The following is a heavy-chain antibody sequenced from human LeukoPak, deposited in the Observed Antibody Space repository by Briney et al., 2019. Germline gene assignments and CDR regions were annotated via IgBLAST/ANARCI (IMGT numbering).Heavy chain of an antibody. V-gene: IGHV4-59*08. D-gene: IGHD1-14*01. CDR1: GGSISSYY. CDR3: ARGTYRSYYYGMDV. CDR2: IYYSGST. Sequence: PSETLSLTCTVSGGSISSYYWSWIRQPPGKGLEWIGCIYYSGSTNYNPSLKSRVTISVDTSKNQFSLKLSSVTAADTAVYYCARGTYRSYYYGMDVWGQGTTVTVSS. J-gene: IGHJ6*02.